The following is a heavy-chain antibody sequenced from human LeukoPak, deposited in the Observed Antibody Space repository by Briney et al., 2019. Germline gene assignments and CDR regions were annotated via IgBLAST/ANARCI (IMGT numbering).Heavy chain of an antibody. V-gene: IGHV1-46*01. J-gene: IGHJ4*02. CDR2: INPSGGST. CDR3: ARSGNSWYYFDY. CDR1: GYTFTSYY. Sequence: ASVKVSCKASGYTFTSYYMHWVRQAPGQGLEWMGIINPSGGSTTYAQKFQGRVTMTRDTSTSTVYMELSSLRSEDTAVYYSARSGNSWYYFDYWGQGTLVTVSS. D-gene: IGHD6-13*01.